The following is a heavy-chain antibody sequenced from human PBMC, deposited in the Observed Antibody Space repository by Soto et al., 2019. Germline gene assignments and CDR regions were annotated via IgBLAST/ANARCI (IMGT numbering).Heavy chain of an antibody. CDR1: GQSFSGHS. CDR2: INESGST. V-gene: IGHV4-34*01. CDR3: ARGSGIVALPSELEDVNYDY. D-gene: IGHD1-1*01. Sequence: QVQLQQWGAGLVKPSETLSLSCAVYGQSFSGHSWAWIRQPPGKGLEWIGEINESGSTYYNRSLKSRVTISTDTSKNQFSLKLSSVSAADTAAYFCARGSGIVALPSELEDVNYDYWGQGTLVNVSS. J-gene: IGHJ4*02.